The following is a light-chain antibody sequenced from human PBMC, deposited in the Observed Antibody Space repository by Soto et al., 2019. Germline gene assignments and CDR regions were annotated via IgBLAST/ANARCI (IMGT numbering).Light chain of an antibody. CDR3: QQRSDWPL. V-gene: IGKV3-11*01. CDR2: DAS. J-gene: IGKJ4*01. Sequence: EIVLTQSPATLSLSPGERATLSCRASQSIRNYLAWYQQHPGQAPRLLIYDASNRATGIPARFSGSGSGTDFTLTISSLEPEDFAVYYCQQRSDWPLFGGGTKVEIK. CDR1: QSIRNY.